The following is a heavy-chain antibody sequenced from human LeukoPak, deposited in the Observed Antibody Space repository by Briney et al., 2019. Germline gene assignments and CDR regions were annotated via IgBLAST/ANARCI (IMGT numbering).Heavy chain of an antibody. CDR1: GGSFSDYY. CDR3: ARGRSKYCSSTSCYQPTNYYYYYGMDV. Sequence: SETLSLTCAVYGGSFSDYYWSWIRQPPGKGLEWIGEINHSGSTNYNPSLKSRVTISVDTSKNQFSLKLSSVTAADTAVYYCARGRSKYCSSTSCYQPTNYYYYYGMDVWGQGTTVTVSS. J-gene: IGHJ6*02. CDR2: INHSGST. D-gene: IGHD2-2*01. V-gene: IGHV4-34*01.